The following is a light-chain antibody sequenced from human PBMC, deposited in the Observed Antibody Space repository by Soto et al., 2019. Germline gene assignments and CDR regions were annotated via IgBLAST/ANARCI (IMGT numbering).Light chain of an antibody. CDR1: QSVSGSY. Sequence: EIVLTQSPDTLSLSPGERAALSCRASQSVSGSYLAWYQQRPGQAPRLLIYGASSRATGIPDRFSGSGSGTDFSLTISRLEPEDFAVYYCQQYDNSPITFGQGTRLEIK. CDR3: QQYDNSPIT. CDR2: GAS. V-gene: IGKV3-20*01. J-gene: IGKJ5*01.